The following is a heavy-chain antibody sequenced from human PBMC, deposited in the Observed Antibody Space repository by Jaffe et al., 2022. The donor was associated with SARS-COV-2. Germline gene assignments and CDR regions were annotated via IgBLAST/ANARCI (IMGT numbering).Heavy chain of an antibody. D-gene: IGHD6-6*01. CDR1: GYSFSSYW. V-gene: IGHV5-10-1*03. J-gene: IGHJ4*02. CDR3: ARTIAARRGPVDY. CDR2: IDPSDSYT. Sequence: VQLVQSGAEVKKPGESLRISCKGSGYSFSSYWISWVRQMPGKGLEWMGKIDPSDSYTNSSPSFQGHVTISVDKSISTAYLQWSSLKASDTAMYYCARTIAARRGPVDYWGQGTLVTVSS.